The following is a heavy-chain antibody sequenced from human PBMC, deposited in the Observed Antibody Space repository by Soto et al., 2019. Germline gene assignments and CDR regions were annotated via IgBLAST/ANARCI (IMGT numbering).Heavy chain of an antibody. V-gene: IGHV3-33*08. D-gene: IGHD6-13*01. CDR1: GSTFSSYC. CDR2: LWYDGSNK. Sequence: GGSLRLSCAASGSTFSSYCMQWVRQVPGKWLGWVAVLWYDGSNKYYADSVKGRFTISRDNSKNTLYLQMNSLIQEDTAVYYCARDEKLIAAAVCYFDYWGQGTLVTVSS. CDR3: ARDEKLIAAAVCYFDY. J-gene: IGHJ4*02.